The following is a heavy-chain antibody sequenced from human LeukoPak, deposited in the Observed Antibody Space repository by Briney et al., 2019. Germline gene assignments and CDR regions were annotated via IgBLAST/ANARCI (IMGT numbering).Heavy chain of an antibody. V-gene: IGHV4-30-4*08. CDR2: IYYSGST. CDR3: ARVDLAMVRGVIGNPGTY. CDR1: GGSISSGDYY. J-gene: IGHJ4*02. D-gene: IGHD3-10*01. Sequence: PSQTLSLTCTVSGGSISSGDYYWGWIRQPPGKGLEWIGYIYYSGSTYYNPSLQSRVTISVDTSKNQFSLKLSSVTAADTAVYYCARVDLAMVRGVIGNPGTYWGQGTLVTVSS.